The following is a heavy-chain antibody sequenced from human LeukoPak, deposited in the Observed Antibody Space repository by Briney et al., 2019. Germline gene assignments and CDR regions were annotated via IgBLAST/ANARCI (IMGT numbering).Heavy chain of an antibody. CDR3: ARDQYDTWSRRGNFDS. CDR1: GFGFGKYW. V-gene: IGHV3-7*03. CDR2: IKLDGSEK. J-gene: IGHJ4*02. D-gene: IGHD3/OR15-3a*01. Sequence: GGSLRLSCVASGFGFGKYWMSWVRQAPGKGLEWVAKIKLDGSEKNYVDSVKGRFTISRDNTKNSLYLQMNSLRAEDTAVFYCARDQYDTWSRRGNFDSWGQGTLVIVSS.